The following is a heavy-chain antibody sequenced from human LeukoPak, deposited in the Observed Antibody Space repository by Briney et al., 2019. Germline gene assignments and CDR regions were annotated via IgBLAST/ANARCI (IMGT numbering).Heavy chain of an antibody. Sequence: GGSLRLSCAASGLTFSSYWMNRVRQAPGKGLEWVANIKQGGSGKYYVDSVKGRFTISRDNAKNSLYLQMNSLRAEDTAVYYCARESRSSPNYYYMDVWGKGTTVTVSS. D-gene: IGHD2-2*01. CDR1: GLTFSSYW. J-gene: IGHJ6*03. CDR2: IKQGGSGK. V-gene: IGHV3-7*01. CDR3: ARESRSSPNYYYMDV.